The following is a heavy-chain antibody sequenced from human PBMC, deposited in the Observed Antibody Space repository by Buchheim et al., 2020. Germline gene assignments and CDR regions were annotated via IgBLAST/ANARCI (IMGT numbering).Heavy chain of an antibody. CDR2: INSDGSST. D-gene: IGHD3-3*01. J-gene: IGHJ6*02. Sequence: EVQLVESGGGSVQPGGSLRLSCAASGFTFSRYWMHWVRQAPGKGLVWVSRINSDGSSTSYAGSVTGRFTISRDNAKNTLYLQMNSLRAEDTAVYYCARVYDFWSGISLGMDVWGQGTT. V-gene: IGHV3-74*01. CDR3: ARVYDFWSGISLGMDV. CDR1: GFTFSRYW.